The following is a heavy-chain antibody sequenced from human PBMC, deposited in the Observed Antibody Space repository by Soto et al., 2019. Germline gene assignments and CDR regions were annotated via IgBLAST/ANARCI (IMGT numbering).Heavy chain of an antibody. CDR1: GFTFSNYA. Sequence: EVQLLESGGGLVQPGGSLRLSCAASGFTFSNYAMSWVRQAPGKGLEWVSAISGGGGSSYYADSVKGRFTISRDNSKSTLYLQVNNLRAEDTAVYDCAKYSLDIVLVPAATDYWGQGTLVTVSA. CDR3: AKYSLDIVLVPAATDY. CDR2: ISGGGGSS. J-gene: IGHJ4*02. D-gene: IGHD2-2*01. V-gene: IGHV3-23*01.